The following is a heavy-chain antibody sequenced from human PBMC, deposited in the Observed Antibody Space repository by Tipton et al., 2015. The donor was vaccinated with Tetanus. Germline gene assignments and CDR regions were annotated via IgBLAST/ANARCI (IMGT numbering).Heavy chain of an antibody. CDR3: SMVFRSSDGGYLHFGMDV. CDR2: ISSSSVNI. CDR1: GFFFEDHA. V-gene: IGHV3-9*01. Sequence: RSLRLSCAGSGFFFEDHAMHWVRQVPGKGLEWVAGISSSSVNIGYADSVKGRFTIFRDNAKNSLYLEMNSLRPEDTALYYCSMVFRSSDGGYLHFGMDVWGQGTTVTVSS. J-gene: IGHJ6*02. D-gene: IGHD4-17*01.